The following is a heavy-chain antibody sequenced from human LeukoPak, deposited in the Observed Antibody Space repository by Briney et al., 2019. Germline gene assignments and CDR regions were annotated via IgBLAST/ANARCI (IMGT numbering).Heavy chain of an antibody. Sequence: PGGSLRLSCAASGFPFSNHAMSWVRQPPGKGLEWVSAISNGNTYYADSVRGRFTISRDDSKNMVYLQMNSLRAEDTARYYCVREAGYCASVCLKSNWFDPWGQGTLVTVSS. D-gene: IGHD2-21*02. J-gene: IGHJ5*02. CDR1: GFPFSNHA. CDR2: ISNGNT. V-gene: IGHV3-23*01. CDR3: VREAGYCASVCLKSNWFDP.